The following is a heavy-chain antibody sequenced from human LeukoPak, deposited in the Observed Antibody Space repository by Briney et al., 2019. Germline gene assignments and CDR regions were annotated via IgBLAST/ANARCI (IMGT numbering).Heavy chain of an antibody. D-gene: IGHD1-26*01. Sequence: GGSLRLSCAASGFTFSGYWMSWVRQAPGKGLEWVANIKQDGSEKYYVDSVKGRFTISRDNAKSSPYLQMNSLRAEDTAVYYCARVGVGARFDYWGQGTLVTVSS. CDR3: ARVGVGARFDY. J-gene: IGHJ4*02. CDR1: GFTFSGYW. V-gene: IGHV3-7*01. CDR2: IKQDGSEK.